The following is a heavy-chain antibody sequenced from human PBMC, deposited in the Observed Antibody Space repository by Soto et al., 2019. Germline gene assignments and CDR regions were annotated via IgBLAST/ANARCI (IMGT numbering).Heavy chain of an antibody. Sequence: QVQLQESGPGLVKPSQTLSLTCTVSGGSISSGDYYCSWIRQPPGKGLEWIGYIYYSGSTYYNTSLKSRVTIAVDTSKNQFSMKLSSVTAADTAVYYCVRLKLGYSTFDPWGQGTLVTVSS. CDR1: GGSISSGDYY. D-gene: IGHD5-18*01. CDR3: VRLKLGYSTFDP. V-gene: IGHV4-30-4*01. J-gene: IGHJ5*02. CDR2: IYYSGST.